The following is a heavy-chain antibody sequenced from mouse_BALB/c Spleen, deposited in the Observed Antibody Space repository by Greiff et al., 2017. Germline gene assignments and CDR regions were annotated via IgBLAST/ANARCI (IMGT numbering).Heavy chain of an antibody. Sequence: EVKLMESGGGLVQPGGSRKLSCAASGFTFSSFGMHWVRQAPEKGLEWVAYISSGSSTIYYADTVKGRFTISRDNPKNTLFLQMTSLRSEDTAMYYCARQSLRSWFAYWGQGTLVTVSA. J-gene: IGHJ3*01. CDR3: ARQSLRSWFAY. V-gene: IGHV5-17*02. D-gene: IGHD1-1*01. CDR2: ISSGSSTI. CDR1: GFTFSSFG.